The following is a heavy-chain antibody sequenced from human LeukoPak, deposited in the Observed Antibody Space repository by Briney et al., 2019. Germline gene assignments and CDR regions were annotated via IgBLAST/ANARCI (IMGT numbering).Heavy chain of an antibody. CDR1: GFTFSSYW. CDR2: IKQDGSEK. CDR3: ARDLAGPPQEAFDI. Sequence: GGSLRHSCAASGFTFSSYWMSWVRQAPGKGLEWVANIKQDGSEKYYVDSVKGRFTISRDNAENSLYLHMTSLRTEDTAVYYCARDLAGPPQEAFDIWGQGTMVTVSS. J-gene: IGHJ3*02. V-gene: IGHV3-7*01.